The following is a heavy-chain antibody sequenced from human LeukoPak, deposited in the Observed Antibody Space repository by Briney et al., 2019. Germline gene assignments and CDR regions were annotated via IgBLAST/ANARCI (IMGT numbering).Heavy chain of an antibody. CDR3: ARVTMIVVARDPFDY. CDR2: INPNSGGT. V-gene: IGHV1-2*02. CDR1: GYTFTGYY. J-gene: IGHJ4*02. Sequence: AASVKVSYKASGYTFTGYYMHWVRQAPGQGLEWMGWINPNSGGTNYAQKFQGRVTMTRDTSISTAYMELSRLRSDDTAVYYCARVTMIVVARDPFDYWGQGTLVTVSS. D-gene: IGHD3-22*01.